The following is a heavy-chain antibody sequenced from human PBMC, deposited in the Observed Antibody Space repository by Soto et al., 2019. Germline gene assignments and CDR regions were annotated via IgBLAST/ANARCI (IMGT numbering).Heavy chain of an antibody. Sequence: SETLSLSCTVSGGSISSGDYYWSWIRQPPGKGLEWIGYIYYSGSTYYNPSLKSRVTISVDTSKNQFSLKLSSVTAADTAVYYCARLTYYYGSGSYYRRGYYGMDVWGQGTAVTVSS. CDR1: GGSISSGDYY. CDR3: ARLTYYYGSGSYYRRGYYGMDV. V-gene: IGHV4-30-4*01. J-gene: IGHJ6*02. D-gene: IGHD3-10*01. CDR2: IYYSGST.